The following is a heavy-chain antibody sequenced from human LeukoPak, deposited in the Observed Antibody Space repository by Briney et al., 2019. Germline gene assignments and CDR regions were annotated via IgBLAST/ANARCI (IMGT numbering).Heavy chain of an antibody. CDR2: INPNSGGT. D-gene: IGHD3-22*01. CDR3: AAYYDISGYYSDFDY. J-gene: IGHJ4*02. V-gene: IGHV1-2*02. CDR1: GYTFTVYY. Sequence: LGASVKVSCKASGYTFTVYYIHLVRQAAGQGLEWMGWINPNSGGTNYVQKFQGRVTMTRDTSISTAYMELSRLRSDDTAVYYCAAYYDISGYYSDFDYWGQGTLVTVSS.